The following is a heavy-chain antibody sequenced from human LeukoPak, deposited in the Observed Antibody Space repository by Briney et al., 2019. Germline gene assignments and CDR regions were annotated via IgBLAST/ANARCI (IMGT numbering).Heavy chain of an antibody. CDR2: IYYSGST. V-gene: IGHV4-59*08. D-gene: IGHD3-3*01. CDR1: GGSISSYY. J-gene: IGHJ6*03. CDR3: ASPSLYYDFWSGPGHYYYMDV. Sequence: SETLSLTCTVSGGSISSYYWSWIRQPPGKGLEWLGYIYYSGSTNYNPSLKSRVTISVDTSKNQFSLKLSSVTAADTAVYYCASPSLYYDFWSGPGHYYYMDVWGKGITVTVSS.